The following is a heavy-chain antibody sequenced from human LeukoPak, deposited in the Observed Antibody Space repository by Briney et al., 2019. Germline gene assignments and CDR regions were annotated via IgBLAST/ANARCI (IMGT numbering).Heavy chain of an antibody. Sequence: SETLSLTCTVSACSISSYYWGWIRQPQGKGREWIGYAYSSGSTNYNPSLKSRFTISVDTSKNQFSLKLSSVTAADTAVYYCVRDQTYYYDSSGYRHNWFDAWGQGTLVTAS. CDR3: VRDQTYYYDSSGYRHNWFDA. D-gene: IGHD3-22*01. CDR2: AYSSGST. V-gene: IGHV4-59*01. J-gene: IGHJ5*02. CDR1: ACSISSYY.